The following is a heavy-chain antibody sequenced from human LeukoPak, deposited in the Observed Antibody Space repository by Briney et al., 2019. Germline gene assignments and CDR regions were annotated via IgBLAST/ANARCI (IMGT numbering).Heavy chain of an antibody. V-gene: IGHV3-23*01. CDR3: ARDPLDISRWANAFDV. CDR2: ISGSGGST. J-gene: IGHJ3*01. CDR1: GFTFSSYA. D-gene: IGHD2-2*03. Sequence: PGGSLRLSCAASGFTFSSYAMSWVRQAPGKGLECVSAISGSGGSTYYADSVKGRFTISRDNSKNTLYLQMNGLRPEDTAVYYCARDPLDISRWANAFDVWGQGTMVTVSS.